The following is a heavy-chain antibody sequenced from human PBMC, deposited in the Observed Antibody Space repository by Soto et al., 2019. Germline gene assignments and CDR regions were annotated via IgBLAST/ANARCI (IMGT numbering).Heavy chain of an antibody. CDR1: GGSFSGYY. J-gene: IGHJ4*02. CDR3: VRHAQWIIRAY. CDR2: INHSGST. D-gene: IGHD5-12*01. Sequence: SETLSLTCAVYGGSFSGYYWTWIRQPPATGLEWIGEINHSGSTNYNPSLKSRVTISVDTSKNQFSLKLSSVTAADTAVYDCVRHAQWIIRAYWGQGSLVTVSS. V-gene: IGHV4-34*01.